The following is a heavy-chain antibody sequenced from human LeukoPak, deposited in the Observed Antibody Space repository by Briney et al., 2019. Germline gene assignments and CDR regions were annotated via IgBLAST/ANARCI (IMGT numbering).Heavy chain of an antibody. CDR1: GYTFTGYY. J-gene: IGHJ4*02. CDR2: TNPNSGDT. D-gene: IGHD2/OR15-2a*01. CDR3: ARTDYLLSHDY. V-gene: IGHV1-2*02. Sequence: GASVKVSCKASGYTFTGYYIHWVRQAPGQGLEWMGWTNPNSGDTNYAQRFQGRVTMTRDTSISTAYMELSRLRSDDTAVYYCARTDYLLSHDYWGQGTLVTVSS.